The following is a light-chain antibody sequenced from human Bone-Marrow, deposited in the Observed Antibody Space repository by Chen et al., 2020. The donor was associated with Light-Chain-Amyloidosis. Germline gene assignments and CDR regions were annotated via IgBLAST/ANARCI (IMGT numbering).Light chain of an antibody. CDR1: DLPTKY. Sequence: SYELTQPPSVSVSPGQTARLTCSGDDLPTKYAYWYQQKPGQAPVLVIHRDTARPSGISERFSGYSSGTTATLTMSGGQAEDEADYHCQSAYSSGTYEVIFGGGTKLTVL. CDR3: QSAYSSGTYEVI. CDR2: RDT. V-gene: IGLV3-25*03. J-gene: IGLJ2*01.